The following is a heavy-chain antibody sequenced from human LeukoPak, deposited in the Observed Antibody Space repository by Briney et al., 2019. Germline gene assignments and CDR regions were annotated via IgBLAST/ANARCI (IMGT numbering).Heavy chain of an antibody. Sequence: PSETLSLTCNVSGGSISTYYWSWIRQPAGKGLEWIGRIYSSGRTYSSGSTYYNPSLKSRVTISVDTSKNQFSLKLSSVTAADTAVYYCARNKLAVAGLYYFDYWGPGTLVTVSS. CDR1: GGSISTYY. J-gene: IGHJ4*02. D-gene: IGHD6-19*01. V-gene: IGHV4-59*05. CDR2: IYSSGRTYSSGST. CDR3: ARNKLAVAGLYYFDY.